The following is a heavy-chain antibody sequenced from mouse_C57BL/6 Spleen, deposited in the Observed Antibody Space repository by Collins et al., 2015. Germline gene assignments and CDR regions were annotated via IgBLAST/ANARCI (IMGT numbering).Heavy chain of an antibody. V-gene: IGHV1-26*01. CDR1: GYTFTDYY. CDR2: INPNNGGT. J-gene: IGHJ3*01. D-gene: IGHD2-1*01. CDR3: ASPYGNYGWFAY. Sequence: EVQLQQSGPELVKPGASVKISCKASGYTFTDYYMNWVKQSHGKSLEWIGDINPNNGGTSYNQKFKGKATLTVDKSSSTAYMELRSLTSEDSAVYYCASPYGNYGWFAYWGQGTLVTVSA.